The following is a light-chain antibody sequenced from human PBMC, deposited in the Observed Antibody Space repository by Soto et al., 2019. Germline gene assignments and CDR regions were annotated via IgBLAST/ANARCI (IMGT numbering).Light chain of an antibody. CDR1: QSISSY. Sequence: DIQITQSPSFLSASVGDRVTITCRASQSISSYLNWYHQKPGKAPDLLIYAASSLKSGVPSRFSGSGSGTHFTLTITGLQPADFATYYCQQNFSIPITFGQGTRLEIK. CDR2: AAS. V-gene: IGKV1-39*01. J-gene: IGKJ5*01. CDR3: QQNFSIPIT.